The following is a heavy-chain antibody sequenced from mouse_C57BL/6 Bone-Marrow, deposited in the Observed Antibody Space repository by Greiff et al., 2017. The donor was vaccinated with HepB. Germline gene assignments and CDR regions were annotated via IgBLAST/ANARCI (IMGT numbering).Heavy chain of an antibody. Sequence: QVQLQQPGAELVKPGASVKLSCKASGYTFTSYWMQWVKQRPGQGLEWIGEIDPSDSYTNYNQKFKGKATLTVDKSSSTAYMQLSSLPSEDSAVYYCAREGPWFAYWGQGTLVTVSA. J-gene: IGHJ3*01. CDR2: IDPSDSYT. CDR1: GYTFTSYW. CDR3: AREGPWFAY. V-gene: IGHV1-50*01.